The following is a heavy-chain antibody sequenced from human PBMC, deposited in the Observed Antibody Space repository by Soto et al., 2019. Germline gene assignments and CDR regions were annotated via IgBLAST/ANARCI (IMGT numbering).Heavy chain of an antibody. CDR1: GFTFSSYS. D-gene: IGHD6-19*01. J-gene: IGHJ4*02. V-gene: IGHV3-48*01. Sequence: GGSLRLSCAASGFTFSSYSMNWVRQAPGKGLEWVSYISSSSSTIYYADSVKGRFTISRDNAKNSLYLKMNSLRAEDTAVYYCARLIAVAGREPDYWGQGTLVTVSS. CDR3: ARLIAVAGREPDY. CDR2: ISSSSSTI.